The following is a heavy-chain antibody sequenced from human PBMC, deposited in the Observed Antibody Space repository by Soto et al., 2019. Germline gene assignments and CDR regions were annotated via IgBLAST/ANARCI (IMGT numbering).Heavy chain of an antibody. J-gene: IGHJ4*02. D-gene: IGHD1-7*01. V-gene: IGHV3-48*02. CDR2: ISSSSSTI. CDR3: AVYPAYNWTYLGWGHYFVY. CDR1: GFTFSSYS. Sequence: EVQLVESGGGLVQPGGSLRLSCAASGFTFSSYSMNWVRQAPGKGLEWVSYISSSSSTIYYADSVKGRFTISRDNGKNSLYLPMNRVKDEDTAVYYCAVYPAYNWTYLGWGHYFVYWGQGTLVTVSS.